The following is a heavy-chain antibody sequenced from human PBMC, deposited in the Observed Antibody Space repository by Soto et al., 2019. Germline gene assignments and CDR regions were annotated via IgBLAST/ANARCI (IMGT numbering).Heavy chain of an antibody. CDR3: AGGQEAGTEYFQD. D-gene: IGHD6-13*01. V-gene: IGHV1-8*01. J-gene: IGHJ1*01. CDR1: GYTFTSYD. CDR2: MTPNTGNT. Sequence: QVQLVQSGAEVKKPGASVKVSCKASGYTFTSYDINWVRQATGQGLEWMGWMTPNTGNTGYGQRLQGRVTMTRNTSIGTAYMELSSLRSEDTAVYYCAGGQEAGTEYFQDWGQGTLVTVSS.